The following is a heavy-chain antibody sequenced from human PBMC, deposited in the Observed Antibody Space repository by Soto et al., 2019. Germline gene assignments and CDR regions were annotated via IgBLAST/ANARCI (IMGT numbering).Heavy chain of an antibody. J-gene: IGHJ4*02. Sequence: QVQLQESGTGLVKPSETLSLTCTVSGGSVSSGSYYWSWIRQPPGKVLEWIVYIYYSGSTNYNLSLKGRFTISLDTSKNQYSLKLSSVTGADTAVYYCACNGGDSSSYAVEYWRQGTLVTVSS. V-gene: IGHV4-61*01. CDR1: GGSVSSGSYY. CDR2: IYYSGST. D-gene: IGHD3-22*01. CDR3: ACNGGDSSSYAVEY.